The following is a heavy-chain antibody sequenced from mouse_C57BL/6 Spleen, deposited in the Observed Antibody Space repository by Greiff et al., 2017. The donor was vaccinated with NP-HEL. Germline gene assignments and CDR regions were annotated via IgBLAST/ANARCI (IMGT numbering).Heavy chain of an antibody. Sequence: EVQLQQSGPELVKPGASVKIPCKASGYTFTDYNMDWVKQSHGKSLEWIGDINPNNGGTIYNQKFKGKATLTVDKSSSTAYMELRSLTSEDTAVYDCARGGYYREFAYWGQGTLVTVST. CDR1: GYTFTDYN. CDR3: ARGGYYREFAY. CDR2: INPNNGGT. J-gene: IGHJ3*01. D-gene: IGHD2-14*01. V-gene: IGHV1-18*01.